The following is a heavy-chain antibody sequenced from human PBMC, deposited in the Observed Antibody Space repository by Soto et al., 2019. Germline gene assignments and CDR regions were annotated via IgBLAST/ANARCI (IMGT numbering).Heavy chain of an antibody. CDR3: AIWGISTNGNLGYNWFDP. CDR1: GGSISSSSYY. CDR2: IYYSGST. Sequence: SETLSLTCTVSGGSISSSSYYWGWIRQPPGKGLEWMGSIYYSGSTYYNPSLKSRVTISVNPSKNQFSLKLSSVTAADTAVYYCAIWGISTNGNLGYNWFDPWGQGTPVTVPQ. V-gene: IGHV4-39*07. J-gene: IGHJ5*02. D-gene: IGHD2-2*01.